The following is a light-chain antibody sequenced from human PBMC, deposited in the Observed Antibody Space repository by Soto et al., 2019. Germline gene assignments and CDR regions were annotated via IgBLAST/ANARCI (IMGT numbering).Light chain of an antibody. CDR3: QQYNNWPPWT. CDR1: QSISAN. V-gene: IGKV3-15*01. J-gene: IGKJ1*01. CDR2: GAS. Sequence: EIVMPQSPATLSVSPGERATLSCRASQSISANLAWYQQKPGQAPRLLIYGASTRATGIPARFSGSGSGTEFTLTINSLQSEDFAVYFCQQYNNWPPWTFGQGTKVEI.